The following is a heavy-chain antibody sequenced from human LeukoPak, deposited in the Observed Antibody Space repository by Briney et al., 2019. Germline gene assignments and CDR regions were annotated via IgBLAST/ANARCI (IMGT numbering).Heavy chain of an antibody. V-gene: IGHV1-2*02. CDR1: GYTFTGYY. Sequence: GASVKVSCTASGYTFTGYYMHWVRQAPGQGLEWMGWINPNSGGTNYAQKFQGRVTMTRDTSISTAYMELSRLRSDDTAVYYCARDNFYSYGPYYYYYYMDVWGKGTTVTVSS. J-gene: IGHJ6*03. CDR2: INPNSGGT. CDR3: ARDNFYSYGPYYYYYYMDV. D-gene: IGHD5-18*01.